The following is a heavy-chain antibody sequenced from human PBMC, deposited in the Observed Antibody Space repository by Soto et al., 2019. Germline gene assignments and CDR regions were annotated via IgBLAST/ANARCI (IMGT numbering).Heavy chain of an antibody. CDR2: INAGNGNT. J-gene: IGHJ4*02. V-gene: IGHV1-3*01. CDR3: ARDMGFGLSDY. D-gene: IGHD3-10*01. CDR1: GYTFTNYA. Sequence: QVQLVQSGAEVKKPGASVKVSCKASGYTFTNYAIDWVRQASGQRLEWMGWINAGNGNTKYSQKFLGRVTITRDPSASTAYTELSSLRSEDTAVYYCARDMGFGLSDYWGQGILVTVSS.